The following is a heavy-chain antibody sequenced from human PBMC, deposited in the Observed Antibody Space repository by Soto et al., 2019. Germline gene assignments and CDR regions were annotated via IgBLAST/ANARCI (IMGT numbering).Heavy chain of an antibody. CDR2: ITATGDRT. J-gene: IGHJ4*02. V-gene: IGHV3-23*01. CDR1: GFRFSSYS. CDR3: ATMNGYFEY. Sequence: PGGSLRLSCAASGFRFSSYSMSWVRQPPGKGLEWVAAITATGDRTYYADSVTGRFTISRDNSKKTHYLQMTSLRAEDTAMYYCATMNGYFEYWGQGTPVTVSS. D-gene: IGHD3-22*01.